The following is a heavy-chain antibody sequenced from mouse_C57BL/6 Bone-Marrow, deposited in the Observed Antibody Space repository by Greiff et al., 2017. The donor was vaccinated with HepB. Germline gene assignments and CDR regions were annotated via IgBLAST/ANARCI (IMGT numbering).Heavy chain of an antibody. D-gene: IGHD2-1*01. J-gene: IGHJ2*01. CDR3: ARHGKGDGNLWYFDY. CDR2: FYPGSGSI. Sequence: QVQLQQSGAELVKPGASVKLSCKASGYTFTEYTIHWVTQRSGQGLEWIGWFYPGSGSIKYNEKFKDKATLTADKSSSTVYMERSRLTSEDAAVYFCARHGKGDGNLWYFDYWGQGTTLTVSA. V-gene: IGHV1-62-2*01. CDR1: GYTFTEYT.